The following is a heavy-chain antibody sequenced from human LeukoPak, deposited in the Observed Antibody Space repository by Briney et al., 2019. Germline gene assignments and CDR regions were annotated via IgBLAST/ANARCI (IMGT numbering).Heavy chain of an antibody. CDR3: ARGRMMVAAAVDY. J-gene: IGHJ4*02. CDR1: GFTFSSYG. D-gene: IGHD6-13*01. CDR2: ISYDGNNK. V-gene: IGHV3-30*03. Sequence: GGSLRLSCASSGFTFSSYGMYWVRQAPGKGLEWVAVISYDGNNKYYADSVKGRFTISRDNAKNSLYLQMNSLRAEDTAVYYCARGRMMVAAAVDYWGQGTLVTVSS.